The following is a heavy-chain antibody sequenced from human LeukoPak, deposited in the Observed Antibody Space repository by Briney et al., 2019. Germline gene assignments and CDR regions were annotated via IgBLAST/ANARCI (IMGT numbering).Heavy chain of an antibody. CDR1: GGSFRNYY. V-gene: IGHV4-34*01. Sequence: SETLSLTCGFYGGSFRNYYWSCIRQSPGKGLEWIGEINQSGRTNYNPSLKTRLTISVDTAKNLFSLNLTSMTAAYTATYYCAVRDGHSTSSGDTWGQGTLVTVSS. CDR3: AVRDGHSTSSGDT. D-gene: IGHD6-6*01. J-gene: IGHJ5*02. CDR2: INQSGRT.